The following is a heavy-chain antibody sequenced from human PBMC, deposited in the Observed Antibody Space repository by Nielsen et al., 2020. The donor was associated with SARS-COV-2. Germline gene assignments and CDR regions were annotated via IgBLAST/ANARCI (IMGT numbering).Heavy chain of an antibody. D-gene: IGHD6-19*01. V-gene: IGHV3-23*01. CDR3: ARDSSGWYMVY. J-gene: IGHJ4*02. CDR1: GFTFSTYA. Sequence: GESLKISCAASGFTFSTYAMNWVRQAPGKGLEWVSTISGSARSTYYADSVKGRFTISRDNSRNTLYLEMNSLRAEDTAVYYCARDSSGWYMVYWGQGTLVTVSS. CDR2: ISGSARST.